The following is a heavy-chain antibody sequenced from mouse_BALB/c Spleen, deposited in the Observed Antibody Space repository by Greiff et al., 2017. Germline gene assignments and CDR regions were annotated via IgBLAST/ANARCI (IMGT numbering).Heavy chain of an antibody. J-gene: IGHJ4*01. CDR2: ISSGGSYT. CDR3: ARHPMIKGSYAMDY. CDR1: GFTFSSYG. Sequence: EVQLVESGGDLVKPGGSLKLSCAASGFTFSSYGMSWVRQTPDKRLEWVATISSGGSYTYYPDSVKGRFTISRDNAKNTLYLQMSSLKSEDTAMYYCARHPMIKGSYAMDYWGQGTSVTVSS. V-gene: IGHV5-6*01. D-gene: IGHD2-4*01.